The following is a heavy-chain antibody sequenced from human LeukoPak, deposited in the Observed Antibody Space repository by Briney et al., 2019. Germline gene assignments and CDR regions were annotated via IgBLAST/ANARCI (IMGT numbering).Heavy chain of an antibody. CDR3: ARDGAHWGLGLPDY. D-gene: IGHD3-16*01. Sequence: ASETLSLTCTVSGGSISSYYWTWIRQSPGKGLEWIGYIYCNGSTNFNPSLKGRVTLSVDTSKNQFSLNLRSVTAADTAVYYCARDGAHWGLGLPDYWGQGTLVAVSS. V-gene: IGHV4-59*01. J-gene: IGHJ4*02. CDR1: GGSISSYY. CDR2: IYCNGST.